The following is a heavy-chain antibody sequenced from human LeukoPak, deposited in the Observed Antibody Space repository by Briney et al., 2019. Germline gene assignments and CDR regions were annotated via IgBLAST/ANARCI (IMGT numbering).Heavy chain of an antibody. V-gene: IGHV1-18*01. J-gene: IGHJ4*02. Sequence: ASVKVSCKASGYTFTSYGISWVRQAPGQGLEWVGWISAYNGNTNYAQKLQGRVTMTTDTSTSTAYMELRSLRSDDTAVYYCARDLPQPHYYDSSGYYDYWGQGTLVTVSS. CDR2: ISAYNGNT. CDR3: ARDLPQPHYYDSSGYYDY. D-gene: IGHD3-22*01. CDR1: GYTFTSYG.